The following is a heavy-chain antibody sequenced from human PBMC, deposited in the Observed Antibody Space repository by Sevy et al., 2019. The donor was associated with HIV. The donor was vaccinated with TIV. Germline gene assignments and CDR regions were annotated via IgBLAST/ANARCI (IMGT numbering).Heavy chain of an antibody. CDR3: AGENAWGRGYS. CDR1: GGSIRTFY. Sequence: SETLSLTCTVSGGSIRTFYWSWIRQPPGKGLEWIGYIYYSGSTNYNPSLKSRVTISVDTSKNQFSLKLSSVTAADTAMYYCAGENAWGRGYSWGQGTLVTVSS. J-gene: IGHJ4*02. V-gene: IGHV4-59*01. CDR2: IYYSGST. D-gene: IGHD1-26*01.